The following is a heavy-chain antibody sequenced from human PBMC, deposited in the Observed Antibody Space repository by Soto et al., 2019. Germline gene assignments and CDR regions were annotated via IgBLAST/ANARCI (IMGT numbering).Heavy chain of an antibody. Sequence: EVQLLESGGGLVQPGGSLRLSCAASGFTFNNYAMSWVRQAPGKGLEWVSSISGNGGNTYYADPVKGRFTVSRDNSWNTLYRQTNSLRAEDTAVYYCVREQGFRAFDYWGQGILVTVSS. CDR3: VREQGFRAFDY. CDR1: GFTFNNYA. J-gene: IGHJ4*02. V-gene: IGHV3-23*01. D-gene: IGHD2-21*01. CDR2: ISGNGGNT.